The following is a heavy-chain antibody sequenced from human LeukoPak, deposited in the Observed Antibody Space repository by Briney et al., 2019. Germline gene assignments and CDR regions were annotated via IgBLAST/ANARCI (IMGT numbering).Heavy chain of an antibody. CDR2: IYTSGST. V-gene: IGHV4-61*02. CDR3: ARASYSYDISGWVPFDY. CDR1: GNSISSGDYY. J-gene: IGHJ4*02. Sequence: PSETLSLTCTVSGNSISSGDYYWSWIRQPAGKGLEWIGRIYTSGSTTYNPSLKSRVTISGDTSENLFSLRLSSVTAADTAVYYCARASYSYDISGWVPFDYWGQGTLVTVSS. D-gene: IGHD3-22*01.